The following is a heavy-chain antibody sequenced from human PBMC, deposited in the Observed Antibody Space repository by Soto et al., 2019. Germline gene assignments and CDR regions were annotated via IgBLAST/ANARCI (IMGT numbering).Heavy chain of an antibody. D-gene: IGHD4-17*01. Sequence: GGSLRLSCAASGFTFSSYGMHWVRQAPGKGLEWVAVISYDGSNKYYADSVKGRFTISRDNSKNTLYLQMNSLGAEDTAVYYCANSLTTVTTPFDYWGQGTLVTVSS. V-gene: IGHV3-30*18. CDR1: GFTFSSYG. CDR2: ISYDGSNK. J-gene: IGHJ4*02. CDR3: ANSLTTVTTPFDY.